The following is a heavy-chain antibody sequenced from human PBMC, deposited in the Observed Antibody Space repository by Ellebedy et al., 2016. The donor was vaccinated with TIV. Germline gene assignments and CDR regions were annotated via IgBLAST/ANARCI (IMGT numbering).Heavy chain of an antibody. J-gene: IGHJ3*02. Sequence: GGSLRLSCAASGFTFSSYCMSWVRQAPGKGLEWVANIKQDGSEKYYVDSVKGRFTISRDNAKNSLYLQMNSLRAEDTAVYYCSSSGRRAFDIWGQGTMVTVSS. CDR2: IKQDGSEK. CDR3: SSSGRRAFDI. V-gene: IGHV3-7*01. CDR1: GFTFSSYC. D-gene: IGHD6-19*01.